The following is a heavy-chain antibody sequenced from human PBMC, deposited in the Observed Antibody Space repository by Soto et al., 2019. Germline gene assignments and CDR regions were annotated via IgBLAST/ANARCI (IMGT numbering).Heavy chain of an antibody. V-gene: IGHV3-21*01. D-gene: IGHD5-12*01. CDR2: ISSSGTYI. Sequence: EVQLVESGGGLVKPGGSLRLSCAASGFTFSSYSMTWVRQAPGKGLEWVSSISSSGTYIYYSDSLKGRFTISRDNAKNSLYLQMNSLRAEDTAVYYCARDLVATTPQGDALDMWGQGTMVTVSS. CDR3: ARDLVATTPQGDALDM. CDR1: GFTFSSYS. J-gene: IGHJ3*02.